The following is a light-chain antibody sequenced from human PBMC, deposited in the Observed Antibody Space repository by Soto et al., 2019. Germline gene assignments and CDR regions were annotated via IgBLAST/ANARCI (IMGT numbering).Light chain of an antibody. J-gene: IGKJ1*01. CDR3: QHYNSDPWT. CDR1: QTIRRW. V-gene: IGKV1-5*01. Sequence: DIEMTQSPSTLSASVGDRVTITCRASQTIRRWLAWYPQRPGKAPKVLIYDASTLESGVPARFSGSGSETQFSLTISSLQPEDSATYYCQHYNSDPWTFGQGTQVEIK. CDR2: DAS.